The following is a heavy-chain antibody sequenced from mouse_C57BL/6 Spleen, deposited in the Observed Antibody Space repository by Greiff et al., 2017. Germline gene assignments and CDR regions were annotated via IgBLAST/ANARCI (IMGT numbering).Heavy chain of an antibody. D-gene: IGHD3-2*02. CDR1: GYTFTSYW. J-gene: IGHJ4*01. V-gene: IGHV1-52*01. CDR3: ARDSSGNYYDMDD. CDR2: IDPSDSET. Sequence: VQLKQPGAELVRPGSSVTLSCKASGYTFTSYWMNWVKQRPIQGLEWIGNIDPSDSETNYNQKFKDKATLTVDNSASTAYMQLSSLTSEDPAVYYCARDSSGNYYDMDDWGQGTSVTVSS.